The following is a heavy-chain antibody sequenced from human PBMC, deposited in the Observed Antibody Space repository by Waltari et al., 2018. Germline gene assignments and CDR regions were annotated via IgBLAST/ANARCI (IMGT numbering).Heavy chain of an antibody. Sequence: QVQLVQSGAEVKKPGASVKVSCKASGYTFTGYYMHWVRQAPGQGLEWMGRINPNRGGTNYAQKFQGRVTMTRDTSISTAYMELSRLRSDDTAVYYCARVRLKQLVGAFDIWGQGTMVTVSS. CDR2: INPNRGGT. V-gene: IGHV1-2*06. CDR3: ARVRLKQLVGAFDI. D-gene: IGHD6-6*01. CDR1: GYTFTGYY. J-gene: IGHJ3*02.